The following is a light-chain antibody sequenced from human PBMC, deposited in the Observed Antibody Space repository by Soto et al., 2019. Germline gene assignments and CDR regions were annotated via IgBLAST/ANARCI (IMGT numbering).Light chain of an antibody. J-gene: IGKJ5*01. CDR1: QSVSSSY. Sequence: EVVLTQSPGTLSLSPGERATLSCRTSQSVSSSYLAWYQQKPSQAPRLLIYGASSRATGIPDRFSGSGSGTDFTLIISRLDPEDFAVYYCQQYGSSPLITFGQGTRLEIK. CDR3: QQYGSSPLIT. CDR2: GAS. V-gene: IGKV3-20*01.